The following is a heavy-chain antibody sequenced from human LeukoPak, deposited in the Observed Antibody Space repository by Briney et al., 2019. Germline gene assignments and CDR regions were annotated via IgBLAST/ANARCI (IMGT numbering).Heavy chain of an antibody. Sequence: RTGGSLRLSCAASGFTFDDYGMHWVRHAPGKGLEWVSTISWNSASVGYVDSVKGRFTISRDNAKKTLYLQMNSLRPEDTALYYCAKDYGYSSSWYDYWGQGTLVTVSS. CDR1: GFTFDDYG. CDR3: AKDYGYSSSWYDY. J-gene: IGHJ4*02. D-gene: IGHD6-13*01. CDR2: ISWNSASV. V-gene: IGHV3-9*01.